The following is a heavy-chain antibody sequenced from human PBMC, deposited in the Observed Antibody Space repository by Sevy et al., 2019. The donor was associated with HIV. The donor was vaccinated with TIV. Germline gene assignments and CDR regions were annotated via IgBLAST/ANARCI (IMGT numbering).Heavy chain of an antibody. CDR1: GYTFTSYG. J-gene: IGHJ6*02. CDR3: ARETYYYDSSGYYKNYYGMDV. D-gene: IGHD3-22*01. CDR2: ISAYKGNT. V-gene: IGHV1-18*01. Sequence: ASVKVSCKASGYTFTSYGISWVRQAPGQGLEWMGWISAYKGNTNYAQKLQGRVTMTTDTSTSTAYVELRSLGSDDTAVYYCARETYYYDSSGYYKNYYGMDVWGQGTTVTVSS.